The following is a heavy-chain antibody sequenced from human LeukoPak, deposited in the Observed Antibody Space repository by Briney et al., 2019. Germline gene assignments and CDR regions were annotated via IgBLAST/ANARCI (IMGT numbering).Heavy chain of an antibody. Sequence: SSVKVSCKTSGGTFSSYAISWVRQAPGQGLEWMGGIIPIFGTANYAQKFQGRVTITADKSTSTAYMELSSLRSEDTAVYYCARPGGVWFGESWDNWFDPWGQGTLVTVSS. CDR3: ARPGGVWFGESWDNWFDP. V-gene: IGHV1-69*06. CDR1: GGTFSSYA. J-gene: IGHJ5*02. CDR2: IIPIFGTA. D-gene: IGHD3-10*01.